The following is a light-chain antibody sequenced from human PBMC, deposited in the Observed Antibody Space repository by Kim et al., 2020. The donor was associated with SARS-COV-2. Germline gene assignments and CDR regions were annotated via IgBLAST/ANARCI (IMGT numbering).Light chain of an antibody. V-gene: IGLV2-14*04. Sequence: QSLTIFCSGTSSDVGDDFFVTWYQQYSGIAPKLMIYDVSKRPSGVSNRFSGSKSGNTASLTISGLQAEDEADYYCSSYTSSNSCVFGGGTQLTVL. CDR1: SSDVGDDFF. CDR2: DVS. CDR3: SSYTSSNSCV. J-gene: IGLJ3*02.